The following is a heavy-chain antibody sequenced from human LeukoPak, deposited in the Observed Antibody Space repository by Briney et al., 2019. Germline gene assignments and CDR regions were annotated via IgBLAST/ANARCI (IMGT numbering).Heavy chain of an antibody. CDR3: ARLKRGYSYGDRRPVPSPLDY. CDR2: IRGSGGST. CDR1: GFTFRSYA. D-gene: IGHD5-18*01. J-gene: IGHJ4*02. V-gene: IGHV3-23*01. Sequence: GGSLRLSCAASGFTFRSYAMSWVRQAPGKGLEWVSAIRGSGGSTYYADSVKGRFTISRDNAKNSLYLQMNSLRAEDTAVYYCARLKRGYSYGDRRPVPSPLDYWGQGTLVTVSS.